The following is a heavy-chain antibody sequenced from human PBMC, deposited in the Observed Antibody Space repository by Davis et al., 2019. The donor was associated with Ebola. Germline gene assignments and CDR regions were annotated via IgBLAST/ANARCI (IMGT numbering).Heavy chain of an antibody. Sequence: PWGSLSLSCSASGFIVSTYVMSWVRLAPWKWLAWVSTYGTSADTYYADSVKGRFTISRDHSKNALYLQMNSLRAEDTAVYYCASSYTVTTPWRFDYWGQGTLVTVSS. J-gene: IGHJ4*02. CDR1: GFIVSTYV. D-gene: IGHD4-17*01. V-gene: IGHV3-23*01. CDR2: GTSADT. CDR3: ASSYTVTTPWRFDY.